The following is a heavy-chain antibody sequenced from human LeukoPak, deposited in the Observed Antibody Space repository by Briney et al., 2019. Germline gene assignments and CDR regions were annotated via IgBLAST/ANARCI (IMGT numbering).Heavy chain of an antibody. Sequence: SETLSLTCTVSGGSISSHYWSWIRQPPGKGLEWIGYIYYSGSTNYNPSLKSRVTMSVDMSKNQFSLKLSSVTAADTAMYFCARHRAGYTTSWFFWGQGTMVIVPS. CDR2: IYYSGST. D-gene: IGHD5-24*01. CDR1: GGSISSHY. J-gene: IGHJ3*01. CDR3: ARHRAGYTTSWFF. V-gene: IGHV4-59*08.